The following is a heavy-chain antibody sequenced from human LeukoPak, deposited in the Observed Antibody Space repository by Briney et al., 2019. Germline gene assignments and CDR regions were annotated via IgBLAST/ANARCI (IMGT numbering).Heavy chain of an antibody. Sequence: GESLKISCQASGYIFTNYWIGWVRQMPGKGLEWMGIIYPGDSDTVYSPSFQGQVTISADTSSNTTYLQWSGLKPSDTAMNYCARHGLYSTSWYVFFQHWGQGTPVTVSS. CDR3: ARHGLYSTSWYVFFQH. V-gene: IGHV5-51*01. CDR2: IYPGDSDT. J-gene: IGHJ1*01. CDR1: GYIFTNYW. D-gene: IGHD2-2*01.